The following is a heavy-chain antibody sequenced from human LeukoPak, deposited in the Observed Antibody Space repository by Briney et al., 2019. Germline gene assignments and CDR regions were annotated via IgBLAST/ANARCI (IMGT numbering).Heavy chain of an antibody. J-gene: IGHJ4*02. D-gene: IGHD4-23*01. CDR3: ASSPRYGGSFDY. V-gene: IGHV4-38-2*02. CDR1: GYSISSGYY. Sequence: SETLSLTCTVSGYSISSGYYWGWIRQPPGKGLEWIGYIYYSGSTNYNPSLKSRVTISVDTSKNQFSLKLSSVTAADTAVYYCASSPRYGGSFDYWGQGTLVTVSS. CDR2: IYYSGST.